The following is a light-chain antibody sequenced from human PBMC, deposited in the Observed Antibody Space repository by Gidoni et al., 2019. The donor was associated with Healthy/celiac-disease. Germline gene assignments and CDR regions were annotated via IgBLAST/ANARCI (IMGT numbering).Light chain of an antibody. CDR3: SSYTISSSVV. CDR2: DVS. V-gene: IGLV2-14*03. Sequence: QSALTQPASVSGSPGQSITISCTGTSSDVGGYNYVSWYQQHPGKASKLMIDDVSNRPSGVSNRFSVSKSGNTSSLTISGLQAEDEADYYCSSYTISSSVVFGGGTKLTVL. CDR1: SSDVGGYNY. J-gene: IGLJ2*01.